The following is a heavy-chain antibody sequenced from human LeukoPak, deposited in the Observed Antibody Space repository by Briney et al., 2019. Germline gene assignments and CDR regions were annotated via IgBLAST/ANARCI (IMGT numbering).Heavy chain of an antibody. V-gene: IGHV4-4*02. CDR1: GGSVSSTNW. J-gene: IGHJ4*02. D-gene: IGHD6-25*01. CDR2: VHLDGRT. CDR3: AREGGFYRPLDY. Sequence: SETLSLTCGVSGGSVSSTNWRTWIRQPPGKGLEWIGEVHLDGRTNFNPSLKSRLTMSVDLSENHVSLKLTSVTAADTAVYYCAREGGFYRPLDYSGQGTLVTVSS.